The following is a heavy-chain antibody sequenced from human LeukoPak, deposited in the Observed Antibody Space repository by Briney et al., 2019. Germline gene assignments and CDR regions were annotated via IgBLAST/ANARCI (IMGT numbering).Heavy chain of an antibody. J-gene: IGHJ4*02. D-gene: IGHD3-22*01. V-gene: IGHV3-15*01. CDR3: TASSFDSRGYWG. CDR1: GFPFSNAW. Sequence: PGGSLRVSCAASGFPFSNAWMSWVRQAPGKGLEWVGRIKSKTDGGTTDYAAPVKGRFTISRDDSKNTLYLQMSSLKTEDTAVYYCTASSFDSRGYWGWGQGTLVTVSS. CDR2: IKSKTDGGTT.